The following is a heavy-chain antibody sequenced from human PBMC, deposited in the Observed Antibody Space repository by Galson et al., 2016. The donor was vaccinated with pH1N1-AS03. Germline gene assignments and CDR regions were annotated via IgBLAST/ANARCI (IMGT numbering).Heavy chain of an antibody. J-gene: IGHJ5*01. D-gene: IGHD6-6*01. Sequence: SLRLSCAASGFTFSNYVMSWVRQAPGKGLEWVSCISGSGGIANHADSVKGRLTPSRDNSKTTLYLQMNNLRAEDTAVYYCGKGGYSTSPPAVDAWGHGTLVTVSS. CDR3: GKGGYSTSPPAVDA. CDR2: ISGSGGIA. V-gene: IGHV3-23*01. CDR1: GFTFSNYV.